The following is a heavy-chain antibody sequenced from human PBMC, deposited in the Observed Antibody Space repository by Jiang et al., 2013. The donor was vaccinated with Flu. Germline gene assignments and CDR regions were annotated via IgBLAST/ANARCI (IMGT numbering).Heavy chain of an antibody. D-gene: IGHD6-19*01. CDR2: TYYRSKWFN. CDR3: AREIEQWLVD. J-gene: IGHJ4*02. V-gene: IGHV6-1*01. CDR1: GDSVSSNSAA. Sequence: QTLSLTCAISGDSVSSNSAAWTWIRQSPSRGLEWLGRTYYRSKWFNDYPLSMRSRIIIKPDTSKNQCSLQLNSVTPEDTAVYYCAREIEQWLVDWGQGNLVTVSS.